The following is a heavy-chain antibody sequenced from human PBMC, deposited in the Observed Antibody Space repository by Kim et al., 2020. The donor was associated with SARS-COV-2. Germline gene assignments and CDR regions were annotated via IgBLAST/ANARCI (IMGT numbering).Heavy chain of an antibody. CDR1: GGSFSGDY. CDR2: INHSGST. Sequence: SETLSLTCAVYGGSFSGDYWSWIRQPPGKGLEWIGEINHSGSTNYNPSLKSRVTISVDTSKNQFSLKLSSVTAADTAVYYCARVRAYMVRGVKKNAFDIWGQGKMVTVSS. J-gene: IGHJ3*02. D-gene: IGHD3-10*01. CDR3: ARVRAYMVRGVKKNAFDI. V-gene: IGHV4-34*01.